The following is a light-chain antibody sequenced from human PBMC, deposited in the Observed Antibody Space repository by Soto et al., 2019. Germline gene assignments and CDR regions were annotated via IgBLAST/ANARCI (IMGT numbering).Light chain of an antibody. CDR3: STYTSRSTLV. CDR2: EGS. CDR1: SSDVGSYNL. V-gene: IGLV2-14*02. Sequence: QSALTQPASVSGSPGQSITISCTGTSSDVGSYNLVSWYQQHPGKAPKLMIYEGSKRPSGVSNRFSGSKSGNTASLTISSLLPEDEADYYCSTYTSRSTLVFGGGTKLTVL. J-gene: IGLJ2*01.